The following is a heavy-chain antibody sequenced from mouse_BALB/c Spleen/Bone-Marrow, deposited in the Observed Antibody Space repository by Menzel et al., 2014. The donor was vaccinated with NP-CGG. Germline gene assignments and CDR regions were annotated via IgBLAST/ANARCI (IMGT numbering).Heavy chain of an antibody. V-gene: IGHV1S29*02. CDR3: ARELGGAY. J-gene: IGHJ3*01. CDR2: IYAYNGGT. Sequence: VHAKQSGPELVKPGASVKISCKASGYTFTDYNMHWVKQSHGKSLEWIGYIYAYNGGTGYNQKFKNKATLTVDNSSSTAYMELRSLTSEDSTVYYCARELGGAYWGQGTLVTVSA. CDR1: GYTFTDYN.